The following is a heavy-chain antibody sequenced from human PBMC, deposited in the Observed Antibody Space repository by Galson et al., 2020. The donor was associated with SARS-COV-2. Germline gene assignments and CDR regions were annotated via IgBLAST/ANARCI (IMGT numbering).Heavy chain of an antibody. Sequence: PETLSPTCPASGGSLSSYYWRWTRQPPGKGLEWIGYLSSSGTTHYNPSLKSRVTISVATSKNQCSLKRSSVTAADTAVYYCARHLSSGYDSWLVFDYWGQGTLVTVSS. J-gene: IGHJ4*02. CDR2: LSSSGTT. CDR1: GGSLSSYY. D-gene: IGHD3-22*01. CDR3: ARHLSSGYDSWLVFDY. V-gene: IGHV4-59*08.